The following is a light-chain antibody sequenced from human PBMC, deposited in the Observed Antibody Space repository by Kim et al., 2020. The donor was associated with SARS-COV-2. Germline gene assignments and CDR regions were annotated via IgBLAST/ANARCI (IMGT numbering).Light chain of an antibody. V-gene: IGKV3-15*01. CDR3: QQYNDWPPTYS. Sequence: EILMTQSPATLSVSPGDRATLFCRASESIGSNFAWYQQRPGQAPRLLIYRASIRATGVPARFSGSGSGTEFTLTINSLQSEDFGVYYCQQYNDWPPTYSFGQGTKLEI. J-gene: IGKJ2*01. CDR2: RAS. CDR1: ESIGSN.